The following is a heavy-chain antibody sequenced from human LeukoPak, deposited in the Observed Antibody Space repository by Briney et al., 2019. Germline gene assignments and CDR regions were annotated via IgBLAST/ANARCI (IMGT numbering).Heavy chain of an antibody. J-gene: IGHJ6*03. CDR2: IKQDGSEK. D-gene: IGHD6-13*01. V-gene: IGHV3-7*01. CDR3: ARDEISSSWYWAVYYYFYYMDV. Sequence: PGGSLRLSCAASGFTFSSYWMSWVRQAPGKGLEWVANIKQDGSEKYYVDSVKGRFTISRDNAKNSLYLQMNSLRAEDTAVYYCARDEISSSWYWAVYYYFYYMDVWGKGTTVTISS. CDR1: GFTFSSYW.